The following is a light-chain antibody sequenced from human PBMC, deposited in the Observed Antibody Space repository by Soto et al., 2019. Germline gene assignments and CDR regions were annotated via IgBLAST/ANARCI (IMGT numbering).Light chain of an antibody. CDR3: QQYDNSPL. V-gene: IGKV3-20*01. Sequence: EIVLTQSPGTLSLSPGERATLYCRASQSVSRSYLAWYQQKPGQAPRLLIYGASSRATGIPDRFSGSGSGTDFTLAISKLEPEDLAVDYCQQYDNSPLFGPGTKVEIK. J-gene: IGKJ3*01. CDR1: QSVSRSY. CDR2: GAS.